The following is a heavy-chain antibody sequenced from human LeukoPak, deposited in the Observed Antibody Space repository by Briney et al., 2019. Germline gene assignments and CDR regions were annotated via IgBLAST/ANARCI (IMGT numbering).Heavy chain of an antibody. Sequence: KPGGSLRLSCAASGFTFSSYAMSWVRQAPGKGLEWVSSISSSSDYIYYADSVNGRFTISRDNAKNSLYLQMSSLRAEDTAVYYCARAAYSSTWYSRYFDLWGRGTLVTVSS. V-gene: IGHV3-21*01. CDR1: GFTFSSYA. J-gene: IGHJ2*01. D-gene: IGHD6-13*01. CDR3: ARAAYSSTWYSRYFDL. CDR2: ISSSSDYI.